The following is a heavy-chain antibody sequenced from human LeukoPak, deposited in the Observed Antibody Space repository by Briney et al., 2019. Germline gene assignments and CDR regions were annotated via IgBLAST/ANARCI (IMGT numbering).Heavy chain of an antibody. D-gene: IGHD2-2*01. Sequence: SETLSCTGSVSADSSSGSSCYRRAIRQPPGKGLELIGSIYYSGNTYYNPTLKSRVPISVDTSKDQFSLKLSSVTAADTAVYYCVRQLVVVVPDEFDYWGQGTLVTVSS. CDR2: IYYSGNT. CDR1: ADSSSGSSCY. J-gene: IGHJ4*02. CDR3: VRQLVVVVPDEFDY. V-gene: IGHV4-39*01.